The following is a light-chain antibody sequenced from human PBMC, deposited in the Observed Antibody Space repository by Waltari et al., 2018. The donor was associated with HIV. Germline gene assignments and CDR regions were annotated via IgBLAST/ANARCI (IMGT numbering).Light chain of an antibody. CDR2: DVT. CDR1: STDVGVYNY. V-gene: IGLV2-23*02. J-gene: IGLJ3*02. Sequence: QSALTQPASVSGSPGQSITISCAGGSTDVGVYNYVSWYQQYPGKVPKVVIDDVTERPSGVVNRFSGSKSGNTAALTISGLQAEDEADYYCCSFAGTNTWVFGGGTRLTV. CDR3: CSFAGTNTWV.